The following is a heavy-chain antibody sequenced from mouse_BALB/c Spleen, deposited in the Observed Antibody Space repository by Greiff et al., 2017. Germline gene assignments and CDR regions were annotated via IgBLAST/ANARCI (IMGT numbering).Heavy chain of an antibody. J-gene: IGHJ2*01. V-gene: IGHV1-14*01. CDR1: GYTFTSYV. D-gene: IGHD1-1*01. CDR2: INPYNDGT. Sequence: VHVKQSGPELVKPGASVKMSCKASGYTFTSYVMHWVKQKPGQGLEWIGYINPYNDGTKYNEKFKGKATLTSDKSSSTAYMELSSLTSEDSAVYYCARLNYGSSDYFDYWGQGTTLTVSS. CDR3: ARLNYGSSDYFDY.